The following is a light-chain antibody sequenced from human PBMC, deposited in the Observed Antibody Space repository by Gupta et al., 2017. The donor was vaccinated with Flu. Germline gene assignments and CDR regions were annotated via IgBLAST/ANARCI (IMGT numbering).Light chain of an antibody. CDR3: CSYVGSATWM. J-gene: IGLJ3*02. CDR1: RSNIGTYTF. CDR2: DVT. Sequence: RSNIGTYTFVSWYQQHPGQAPKLIIFDVTQPPSSVSTRFSGSKSDNTSSLTISGLQAEDEANYCCCSYVGSATWMFGGGTKLTVL. V-gene: IGLV2-23*02.